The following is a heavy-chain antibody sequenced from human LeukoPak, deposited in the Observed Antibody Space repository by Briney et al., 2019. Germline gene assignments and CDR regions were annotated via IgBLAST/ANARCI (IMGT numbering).Heavy chain of an antibody. CDR2: ISSSGSTI. CDR1: GFTFSDYY. D-gene: IGHD3-16*02. V-gene: IGHV3-11*01. J-gene: IGHJ4*02. CDR3: ATALLGELSLFDY. Sequence: GGSLRLSCAASGFTFSDYYMSWIRQAPGKGLEWVSYISSSGSTIYYADSVKGRFTISRDNAKNSLYLQMNSLRAEDTAVYYCATALLGELSLFDYWGQGTLVTVSS.